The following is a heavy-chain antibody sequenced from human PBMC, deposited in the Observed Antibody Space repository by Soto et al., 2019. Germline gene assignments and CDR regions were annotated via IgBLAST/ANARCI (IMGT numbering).Heavy chain of an antibody. CDR1: GYTFTTYA. CDR3: GRSVVGATGGILYNAMAV. V-gene: IGHV1-3*01. Sequence: QVQLVQSGAEVKKPGASVKVSCKASGYTFTTYALHWVRQAPGQRPEWMGWINPASGHTKYAKRFQDRVTITRDTSARTGYMELRSLRSEDTAVYYCGRSVVGATGGILYNAMAVWGKGPTVTVSS. D-gene: IGHD1-26*01. J-gene: IGHJ6*04. CDR2: INPASGHT.